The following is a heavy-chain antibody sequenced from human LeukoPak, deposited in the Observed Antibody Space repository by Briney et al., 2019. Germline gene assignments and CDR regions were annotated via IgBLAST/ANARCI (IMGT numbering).Heavy chain of an antibody. CDR1: GGSISNTLYY. CDR3: ARAQGNGLIDF. J-gene: IGHJ4*02. D-gene: IGHD3/OR15-3a*01. V-gene: IGHV4-39*01. CDR2: IYYSRST. Sequence: SETLSLTCTVSGGSISNTLYYWAWIRQPPGKGLESIGSIYYSRSTYYSPSLKSRVTISVDTSKNQFSLKLTSVTAADTADYYCARAQGNGLIDFWGQGTLVTVSS.